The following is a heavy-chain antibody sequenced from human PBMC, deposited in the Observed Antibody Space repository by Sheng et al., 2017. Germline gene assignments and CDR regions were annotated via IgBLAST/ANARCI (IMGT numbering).Heavy chain of an antibody. D-gene: IGHD6-19*01. CDR2: ISSDGGSP. CDR3: VKGIAVVTRGPFDY. CDR1: GFMFSRYA. J-gene: IGHJ4*01. Sequence: EVQLVESGGGLVQPGGSLRLSCSVSGFMFSRYAMHWVRQAPGKGLEYVSGISSDGGSPYYADSVKGRFTITRDSPKNTLSLQMSSLRGEDSAVYHCVKGIAVVTRGPFDY. V-gene: IGHV3-64D*06.